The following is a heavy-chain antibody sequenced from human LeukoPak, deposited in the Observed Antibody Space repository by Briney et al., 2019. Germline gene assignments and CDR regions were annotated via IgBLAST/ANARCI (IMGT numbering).Heavy chain of an antibody. CDR3: ARGILTSEHRNFDY. D-gene: IGHD3-3*01. CDR1: GFTFSSYW. V-gene: IGHV3-74*01. Sequence: GGSLRLSCAASGFTFSSYWTHWVRQAPGKGLVWVSRINSDGSSTSYADSVKGRFTISRDNAKNTLYLQMNSLRAEDTAVYYCARGILTSEHRNFDYWGQGTLVTVSS. J-gene: IGHJ4*02. CDR2: INSDGSST.